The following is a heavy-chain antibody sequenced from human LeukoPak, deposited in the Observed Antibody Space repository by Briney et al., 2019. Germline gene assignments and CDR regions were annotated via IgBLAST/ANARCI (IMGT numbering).Heavy chain of an antibody. CDR3: ARDPGGTAMALDY. V-gene: IGHV4-39*07. Sequence: NPSETLSLTCTVFGDSISDSKYFWGWIRQPPGKGLEWIGNFYSGGSTYYNPSLKSRVAILEDTSGKQFSLKLSSVTAADTAVYYCARDPGGTAMALDYWGQGTLVTVSS. CDR1: GDSISDSKYF. D-gene: IGHD5-18*01. CDR2: FYSGGST. J-gene: IGHJ4*02.